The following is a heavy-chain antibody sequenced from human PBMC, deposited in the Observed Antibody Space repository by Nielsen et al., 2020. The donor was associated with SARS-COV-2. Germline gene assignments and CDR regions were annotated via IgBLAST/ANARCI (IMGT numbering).Heavy chain of an antibody. J-gene: IGHJ4*02. V-gene: IGHV3-9*01. CDR3: AREGLPTVVTGFDY. CDR1: GFTFDDYA. CDR2: ISWNSGSI. D-gene: IGHD4-23*01. Sequence: GGSLRLSCAASGFTFDDYAMHWVRQAPGKGLEWVSGISWNSGSIDYADSVKGRFTISRDNSKNTLYLQMNSLRAEDTAVYYCAREGLPTVVTGFDYWGQGTLVTVSS.